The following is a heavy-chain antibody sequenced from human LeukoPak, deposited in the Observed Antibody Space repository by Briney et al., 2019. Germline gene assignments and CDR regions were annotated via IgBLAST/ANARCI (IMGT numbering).Heavy chain of an antibody. J-gene: IGHJ4*02. D-gene: IGHD5-24*01. CDR2: INPNSGGT. V-gene: IGHV1-2*02. CDR1: GYTFTGYF. Sequence: ASVKVSCKASGYTFTGYFIHWVRQAPGQGLEWMGWINPNSGGTSYAQKFQGRVTMTTDTSISTAYMELSSLRSDDTAVYYCARVDWLQLIPFDYWGPGTLVTVSS. CDR3: ARVDWLQLIPFDY.